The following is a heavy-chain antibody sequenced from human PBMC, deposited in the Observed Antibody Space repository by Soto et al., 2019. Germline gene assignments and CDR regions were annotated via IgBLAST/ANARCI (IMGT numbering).Heavy chain of an antibody. CDR3: AKVRYSSPMGYYYGMDV. CDR1: RVAFSKFI. J-gene: IGHJ6*02. D-gene: IGHD6-19*01. Sequence: GASVKVSCKVSRVAFSKFIVTWVRQAPGLGLEWVGGIIPIFGTANYAQKFQGRVTITADESTSTSYMEVNNLRSEDTAVYYCAKVRYSSPMGYYYGMDVWDQGTTVTVSS. V-gene: IGHV1-69*13. CDR2: IIPIFGTA.